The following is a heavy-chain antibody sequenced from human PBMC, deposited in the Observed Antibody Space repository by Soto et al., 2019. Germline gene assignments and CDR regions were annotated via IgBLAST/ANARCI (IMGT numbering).Heavy chain of an antibody. D-gene: IGHD3-22*01. V-gene: IGHV3-64D*06. CDR3: VKRVKGSTLIPYYYDSSGYYYDGFNS. J-gene: IGHJ3*02. Sequence: GGSLRLSCSASGFTFSSYAMHWVRQAPGKGLEYVSVISSNGGSTYHADSVKGRFTISRDNSKNTLYLQMSSLRAEDTAVYYCVKRVKGSTLIPYYYDSSGYYYDGFNSWGQGTKVRVSS. CDR1: GFTFSSYA. CDR2: ISSNGGST.